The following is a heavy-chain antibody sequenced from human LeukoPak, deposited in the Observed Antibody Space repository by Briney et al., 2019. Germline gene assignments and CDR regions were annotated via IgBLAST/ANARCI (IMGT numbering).Heavy chain of an antibody. D-gene: IGHD1-26*01. CDR2: IYYSGST. J-gene: IGHJ5*02. CDR3: ARDHGYSGTYSWFDP. Sequence: SQTLSLTCTVSGGFISSGDHYWSWIRQPPGKGLEWIGYIYYSGSTYYNPSLKSRVTISVDTSKSQFSLKLSSVTAADTAVYYCARDHGYSGTYSWFDPWGQGTLVTVSS. V-gene: IGHV4-30-4*08. CDR1: GGFISSGDHY.